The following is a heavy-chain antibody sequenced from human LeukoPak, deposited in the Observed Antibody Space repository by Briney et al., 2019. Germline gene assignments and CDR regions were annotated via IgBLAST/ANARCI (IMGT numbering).Heavy chain of an antibody. CDR1: GYTFTSYY. D-gene: IGHD1-20*01. CDR3: ARESLGEITGTPYDDAFDI. J-gene: IGHJ3*02. CDR2: INPSGGST. V-gene: IGHV1-46*01. Sequence: ASVKVSCKASGYTFTSYYMHWVRQAPGQGLEWMGIINPSGGSTSYAQKFQGRVTMTRDTSTSTVYMELSSLRSEDTAVYYCARESLGEITGTPYDDAFDIWGQGTMVTVSS.